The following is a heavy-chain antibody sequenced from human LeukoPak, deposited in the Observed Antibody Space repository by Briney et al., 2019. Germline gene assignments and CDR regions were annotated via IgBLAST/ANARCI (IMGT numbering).Heavy chain of an antibody. Sequence: SETLSLTCTVSGGSISSYYWSWIRQPPGKGLEWIGYIYYSGSTNYNPSLKSRVTISVDTSKNQFSLKLSSVTAADTAVYYCARVPSYYDYVWGSYRSGAFDIWDQGTMVTVSS. J-gene: IGHJ3*02. CDR3: ARVPSYYDYVWGSYRSGAFDI. V-gene: IGHV4-59*01. CDR2: IYYSGST. D-gene: IGHD3-16*02. CDR1: GGSISSYY.